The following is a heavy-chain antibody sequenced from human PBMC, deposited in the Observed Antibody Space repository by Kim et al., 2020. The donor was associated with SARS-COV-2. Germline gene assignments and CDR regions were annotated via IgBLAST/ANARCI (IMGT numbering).Heavy chain of an antibody. Sequence: GSLRLSCAASGFTFSNAWMRWVRQAPGKGLEWVGRIKSKTDGGTTDYAAPVKGRFTISRDDSTNTLYLQMNSLKTEDTAVYYCTFSIAVAGTFYWGQGTLVTVSS. D-gene: IGHD6-19*01. V-gene: IGHV3-15*01. CDR2: IKSKTDGGTT. J-gene: IGHJ4*02. CDR3: TFSIAVAGTFY. CDR1: GFTFSNAW.